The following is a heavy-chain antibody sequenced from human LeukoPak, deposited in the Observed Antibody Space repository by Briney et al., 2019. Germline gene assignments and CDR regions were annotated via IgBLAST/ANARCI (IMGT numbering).Heavy chain of an antibody. V-gene: IGHV3-23*01. CDR3: ASELRGYSFGYGD. CDR2: ISGSGDTT. CDR1: GFTFSSYV. D-gene: IGHD5-18*01. J-gene: IGHJ4*02. Sequence: GGSLRLSWAASGFTFSSYVMSWVRQAPGKGLEWVSSISGSGDTTYYADSVKGRFTISRDNSKNTLSLQMNSLRGDDTAVYYCASELRGYSFGYGDWGQGTLVTVSS.